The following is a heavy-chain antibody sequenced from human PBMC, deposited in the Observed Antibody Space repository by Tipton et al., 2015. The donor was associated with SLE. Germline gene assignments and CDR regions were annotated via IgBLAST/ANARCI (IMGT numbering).Heavy chain of an antibody. CDR2: IYYSGST. V-gene: IGHV4-59*06. D-gene: IGHD5-12*01. Sequence: TLSLTCTVSGGSISSYYWSWIRQHPGKGLEWIGYIYYSGSTYYNPSLKSRVTISVDTSKNQFSLKLSPVTAADTAVYYCARVPGATALFDPWGQGTLVTVSS. CDR3: ARVPGATALFDP. J-gene: IGHJ5*02. CDR1: GGSISSYY.